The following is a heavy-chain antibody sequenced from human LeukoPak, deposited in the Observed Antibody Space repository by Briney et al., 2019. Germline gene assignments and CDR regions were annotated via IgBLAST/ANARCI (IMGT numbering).Heavy chain of an antibody. D-gene: IGHD3-10*01. CDR2: ISAYNGNT. Sequence: VASVKVSCKASGYTFTSYGISWVRQAPGQGLEWMGWISAYNGNTNYAQKLQGRVTMTTDTSTSTAYMELRSLRSDDTAVYYCARGVRRINYYGSGSYLYYFDYWGQGTLVTVSS. J-gene: IGHJ4*02. V-gene: IGHV1-18*01. CDR1: GYTFTSYG. CDR3: ARGVRRINYYGSGSYLYYFDY.